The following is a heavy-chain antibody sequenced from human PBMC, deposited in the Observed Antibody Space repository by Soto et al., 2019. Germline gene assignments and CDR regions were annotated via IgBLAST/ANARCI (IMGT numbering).Heavy chain of an antibody. Sequence: EVQVLATGGGLIQPGGSLRLSCAASGFTVNSNYMIWVRQAPGEGLQWVSITNTGGTTYYADSVKGRFTVSRDNSKNTLYLQMNNLRAEETAVYYCAKGAGFILAVWGQGTTVSVSS. V-gene: IGHV3-53*02. CDR3: AKGAGFILAV. D-gene: IGHD3-10*01. J-gene: IGHJ6*02. CDR2: TNTGGTT. CDR1: GFTVNSNY.